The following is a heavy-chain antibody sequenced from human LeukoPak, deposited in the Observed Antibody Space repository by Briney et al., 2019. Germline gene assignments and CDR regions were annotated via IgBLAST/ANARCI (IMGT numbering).Heavy chain of an antibody. CDR2: ISSSGSTI. J-gene: IGHJ4*02. D-gene: IGHD6-19*01. CDR1: GFPFSVYY. Sequence: PGGSLRLSCAASGFPFSVYYMSWIRQAPGKGLEWVSYISSSGSTIYYADSVKGRFTISRDNAKNSLYLKMNSLRAEDTAVYYCAKGFIAVAGSPFDYWGQGTLVTVSS. V-gene: IGHV3-11*01. CDR3: AKGFIAVAGSPFDY.